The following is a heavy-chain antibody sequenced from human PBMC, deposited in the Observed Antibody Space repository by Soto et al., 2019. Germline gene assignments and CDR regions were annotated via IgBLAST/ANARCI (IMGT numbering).Heavy chain of an antibody. CDR1: VVTFRIYA. V-gene: IGHV3-30*18. J-gene: IGHJ4*02. D-gene: IGHD2-2*02. CDR2: ISYDGSNK. Sequence: PGESLKLSCAAWVVTFRIYAMHCVRHVPGTGLEWVAVISYDGSNKYYVDSVKGRFTISRDNSRNTLYLQMNSLRAEDTAVYYCAKDLGKVVPAAILASWGQGTMVTVSS. CDR3: AKDLGKVVPAAILAS.